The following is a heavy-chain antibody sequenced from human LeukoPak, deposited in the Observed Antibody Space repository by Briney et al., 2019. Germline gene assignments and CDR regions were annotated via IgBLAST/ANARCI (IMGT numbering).Heavy chain of an antibody. V-gene: IGHV3-48*02. CDR1: GFTFSSYS. CDR2: ISSSRSTI. D-gene: IGHD6-13*01. CDR3: ARGTDETGPQLVWFDY. Sequence: GGSLRLSCAASGFTFSSYSMNWVRQAPGKGLEWVSYISSSRSTIYYADSVKGRFTISRDNAKNSLYLQMNSLRDEDTAVYYCARGTDETGPQLVWFDYWGQGTLVTVSS. J-gene: IGHJ4*02.